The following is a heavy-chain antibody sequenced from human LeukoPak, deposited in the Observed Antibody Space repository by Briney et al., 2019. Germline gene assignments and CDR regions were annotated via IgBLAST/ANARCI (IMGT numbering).Heavy chain of an antibody. J-gene: IGHJ4*02. V-gene: IGHV3-48*03. CDR1: GFTFSNYE. CDR3: ASGSPGY. Sequence: PGGSLRLSCAASGFTFSNYEMNWVRQAPGKGLEWVSYITSSGNTIYYANSVKGRFTISRDNAKNSLYLQMNSLRAEDTAVYYCASGSPGYWGQGTLVTVSS. CDR2: ITSSGNTI.